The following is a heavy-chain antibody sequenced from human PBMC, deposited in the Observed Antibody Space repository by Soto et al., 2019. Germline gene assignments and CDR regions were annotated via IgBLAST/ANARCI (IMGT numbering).Heavy chain of an antibody. CDR3: ARFYDSSGYYYFDY. CDR1: GYSISSGYY. V-gene: IGHV4-38-2*02. CDR2: IYHSGST. D-gene: IGHD3-22*01. J-gene: IGHJ4*02. Sequence: SETLSLTCTVSGYSISSGYYWGWIRQPPGKGLEWIGSIYHSGSTYYNPSLKSRVTISVDTSKNQFSLKLSSVTAADTAVYYCARFYDSSGYYYFDYWGQGTLVTVSS.